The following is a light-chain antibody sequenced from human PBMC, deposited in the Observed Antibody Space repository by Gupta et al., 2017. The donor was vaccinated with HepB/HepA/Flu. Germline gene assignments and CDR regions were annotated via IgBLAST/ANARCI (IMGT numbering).Light chain of an antibody. CDR3: QQYGNSPGT. J-gene: IGKJ1*01. V-gene: IGKV3-20*01. CDR2: AAS. CDR1: QSVSSNY. Sequence: EIVLTQSPGTLSLSPGERATLSCRASQSVSSNYVAWYQQKPGQAPRLVIYAASSRATGIPDRFSGSGSGTXFTLTIXRLETEDFAVYYCQQYGNSPGTFGXGTKVEVK.